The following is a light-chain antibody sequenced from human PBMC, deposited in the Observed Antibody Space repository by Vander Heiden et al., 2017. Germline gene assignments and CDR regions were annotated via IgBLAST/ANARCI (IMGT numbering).Light chain of an antibody. CDR2: GTN. CDR1: RSNIGSNI. J-gene: IGLJ3*02. Sequence: QSVLTQPLSASGTPGQRVTISCSGSRSNIGSNIVNWYQQLPGTAPKLLIYGTNQRPSGVPDRFSGSKSGTSASLAISGLQSEDEADYYCAACDDSLNGLWVFGGGTKLTVL. V-gene: IGLV1-44*01. CDR3: AACDDSLNGLWV.